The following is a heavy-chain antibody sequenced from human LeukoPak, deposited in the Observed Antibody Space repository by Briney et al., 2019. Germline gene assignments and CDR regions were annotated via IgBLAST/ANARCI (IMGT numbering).Heavy chain of an antibody. D-gene: IGHD2/OR15-2a*01. V-gene: IGHV3-48*01. J-gene: IGHJ6*03. CDR2: ISFRGKSI. CDR1: GFTFSDYS. Sequence: GGSLTHSCVVSGFTFSDYSMNWVRQAPGKGLEWVSYISFRGKSIYYADSVKGRFIISRDDGKNSLSLQMNSLTAEDTAIYYCARDGSPTFHYYYIDVSGKGTTVTVSS. CDR3: ARDGSPTFHYYYIDV.